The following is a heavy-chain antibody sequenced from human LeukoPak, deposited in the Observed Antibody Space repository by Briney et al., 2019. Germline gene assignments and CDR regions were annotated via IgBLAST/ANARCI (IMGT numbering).Heavy chain of an antibody. CDR2: IYYSGSA. D-gene: IGHD2-15*01. V-gene: IGHV4-39*01. Sequence: PSETLSLTCTVSGGSISSSSYYWGWIRQLPGKGLEWIGSIYYSGSAYSNPSLKSRVTFSVDTSKNQFSLKLSSVTAADTAVYYCARHVGSGSYFDYWGQGTLVTVSS. J-gene: IGHJ4*02. CDR3: ARHVGSGSYFDY. CDR1: GGSISSSSYY.